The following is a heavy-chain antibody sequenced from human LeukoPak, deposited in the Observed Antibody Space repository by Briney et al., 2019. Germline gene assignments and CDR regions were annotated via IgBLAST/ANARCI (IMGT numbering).Heavy chain of an antibody. CDR2: ISYDGSNK. J-gene: IGHJ4*02. V-gene: IGHV3-30*18. CDR3: AKEDCSSTSCPSD. D-gene: IGHD2-2*01. CDR1: GFTFSSYG. Sequence: PGGSLRLSCAASGFTFSSYGMHWVRQAPGKGLEWVAVISYDGSNKYYADSVKGRFTISRDNSKNTLYLQMNSLRAEDTAVYYCAKEDCSSTSCPSDWGQGTLVTVSS.